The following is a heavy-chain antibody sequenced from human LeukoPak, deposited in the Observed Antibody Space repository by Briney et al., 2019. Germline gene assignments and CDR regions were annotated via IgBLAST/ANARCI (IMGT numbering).Heavy chain of an antibody. J-gene: IGHJ4*02. CDR2: IKQDGSEK. Sequence: GGSLRLSCAASGFTFSSYWMSWVRQAPGKGLEWVAKIKQDGSEKYYVDSVKGRFTISRDNAKNSLYLQMNSLRAEDTAVYYCVRSAVPAARPVYFDYWGQGTLVTVSS. V-gene: IGHV3-7*01. D-gene: IGHD2-2*01. CDR1: GFTFSSYW. CDR3: VRSAVPAARPVYFDY.